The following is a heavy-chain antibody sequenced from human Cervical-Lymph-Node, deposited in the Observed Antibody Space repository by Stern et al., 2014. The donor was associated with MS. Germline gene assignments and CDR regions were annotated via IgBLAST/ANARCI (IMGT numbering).Heavy chain of an antibody. D-gene: IGHD2/OR15-2a*01. V-gene: IGHV1-69*01. CDR3: ARDGRHTKNYGLDV. Sequence: MKLVESGAEVKQPGSSVKVSCQASGGTFNVYAINWLRQATGQGLEWMGGIIPIIGLAKYAQKVKGIVPITAGASNRTSPLKLSSLTSNDAAVYYCARDGRHTKNYGLDVWGQGTTVTVSS. J-gene: IGHJ6*02. CDR1: GGTFNVYA. CDR2: IIPIIGLA.